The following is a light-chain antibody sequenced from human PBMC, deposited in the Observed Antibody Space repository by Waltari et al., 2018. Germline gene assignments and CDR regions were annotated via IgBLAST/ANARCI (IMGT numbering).Light chain of an antibody. Sequence: DVVMTQSPLSLPVTLGQPASISCRSSQSLVYSDGNTYWNWFQQRPGQSPRRLIYKVSNRDSGVPDRFSGSGSGTDFTLKISRVEAEDVGVYYCMQGTHLYTFGQGTKLEIK. CDR2: KVS. V-gene: IGKV2-30*01. J-gene: IGKJ2*01. CDR1: QSLVYSDGNTY. CDR3: MQGTHLYT.